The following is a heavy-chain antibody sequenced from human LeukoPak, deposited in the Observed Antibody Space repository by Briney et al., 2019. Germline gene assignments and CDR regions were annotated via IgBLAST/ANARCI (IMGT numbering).Heavy chain of an antibody. CDR3: ARVVYSNYGYNYFDY. V-gene: IGHV3-48*03. Sequence: PGGCLRLSCAASGFTFSSYEMNWVRPAPGKGLEWVSYISSSGSTIYYADSVKGRFTISRDNAKNSLYRQTNSLRAEDTAVYYCARVVYSNYGYNYFDYWGQGTLVTVSS. CDR1: GFTFSSYE. CDR2: ISSSGSTI. J-gene: IGHJ4*02. D-gene: IGHD4-11*01.